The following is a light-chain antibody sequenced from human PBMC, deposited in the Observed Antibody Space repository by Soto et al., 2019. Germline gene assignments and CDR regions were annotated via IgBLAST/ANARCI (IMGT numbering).Light chain of an antibody. J-gene: IGKJ4*01. CDR1: QSVSSY. CDR2: DTS. Sequence: EIVLTQSPGTLSLSPGERATLSCRASQSVSSYLAWYQQKPGQTPRLLIYDTSTRATGVPARFSGSRSGTEFTLTINSLQSEDFAVYYCRRYNNWPLTFGGGTKVDIK. V-gene: IGKV3-15*01. CDR3: RRYNNWPLT.